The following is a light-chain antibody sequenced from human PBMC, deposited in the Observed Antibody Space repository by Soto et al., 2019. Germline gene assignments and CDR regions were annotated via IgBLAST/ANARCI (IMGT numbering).Light chain of an antibody. V-gene: IGKV3D-20*02. J-gene: IGKJ2*01. CDR2: DVS. Sequence: VLTQSPGTLSLSPGERATLSCRASQSVRSYLAWYQQKAGQAPRLLMYDVSIRATGIPDRFSGSGSGTDFTVTIGRLEPEDFAVYYCQQFADSYTFGQGTKLEIK. CDR1: QSVRSY. CDR3: QQFADSYT.